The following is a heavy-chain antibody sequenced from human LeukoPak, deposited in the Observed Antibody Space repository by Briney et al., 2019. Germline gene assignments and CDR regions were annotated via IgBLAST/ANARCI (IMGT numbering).Heavy chain of an antibody. D-gene: IGHD1-26*01. CDR2: MNPHSGKT. CDR1: GYPFNNYD. Sequence: ASVKVSCKASGYPFNNYDINWVRQATGQGLEWMGWMNPHSGKTGYAQNFQGRVTMTRDTSISTAYMELSSLRSEDTAVYYCAIDSGSYPNWFDPWGQGTLVTVSS. J-gene: IGHJ5*02. V-gene: IGHV1-8*01. CDR3: AIDSGSYPNWFDP.